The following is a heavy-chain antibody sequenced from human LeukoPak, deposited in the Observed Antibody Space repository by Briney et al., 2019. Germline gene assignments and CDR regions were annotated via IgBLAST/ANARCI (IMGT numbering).Heavy chain of an antibody. CDR3: ARARGRYCSSTSCLNNWFDP. CDR1: GYAFTSYG. CDR2: INADNGNT. V-gene: IGHV1-18*01. D-gene: IGHD2-2*01. Sequence: AAVKVSYKASGYAFTSYGISWVRPAPGQGGEWMGWINADNGNTNYSQKLQGRGTITTDTSTSTAYMELRSLRSDDTAVYYCARARGRYCSSTSCLNNWFDPWGQGTLVTVSS. J-gene: IGHJ5*02.